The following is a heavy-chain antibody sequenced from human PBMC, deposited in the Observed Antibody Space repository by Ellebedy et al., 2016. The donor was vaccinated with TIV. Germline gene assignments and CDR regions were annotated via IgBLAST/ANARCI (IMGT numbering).Heavy chain of an antibody. J-gene: IGHJ4*02. CDR3: AKDRTPGDGYWVFDQ. CDR1: GFTFSRHA. Sequence: PGGSLRLSCAASGFTFSRHAMTWVRQAPGKGLEWVSGIFGSGGGISYGNSVKGRFTISRDNSKNTVDLQMNSLRAEDTAVYYCAKDRTPGDGYWVFDQWGQGTLVTVSS. V-gene: IGHV3-23*01. CDR2: IFGSGGGI. D-gene: IGHD5-18*01.